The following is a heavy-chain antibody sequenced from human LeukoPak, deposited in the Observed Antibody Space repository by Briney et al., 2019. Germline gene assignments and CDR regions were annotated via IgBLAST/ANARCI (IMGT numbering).Heavy chain of an antibody. V-gene: IGHV3-72*01. Sequence: GGSLRLSCAASGFTFSDHYMDWVRQAPGKGLEWVGRTRNKANSYTTEYAASVKGRFIISRDDSKNSLYLQMNSLKTADPAVYYCARDPSRRWEDWYFDLWGRGTLVTVSS. J-gene: IGHJ2*01. CDR2: TRNKANSYTT. D-gene: IGHD6-13*01. CDR3: ARDPSRRWEDWYFDL. CDR1: GFTFSDHY.